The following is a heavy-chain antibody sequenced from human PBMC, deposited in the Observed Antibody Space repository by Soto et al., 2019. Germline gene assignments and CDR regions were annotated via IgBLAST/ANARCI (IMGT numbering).Heavy chain of an antibody. V-gene: IGHV3-30-3*01. CDR1: GFTFSSYA. CDR2: ISYGGSNK. CDR3: ASETLAVVYYFDY. Sequence: QVQLVESGGGVVQPGRSLRLSCAASGFTFSSYAMHWVRQAPGKGLEWVAVISYGGSNKYYADSVKGRFTISRDNSKNTLYLQMNSLRAEDTAVYYCASETLAVVYYFDYWGQGTLVTVSS. D-gene: IGHD6-19*01. J-gene: IGHJ4*02.